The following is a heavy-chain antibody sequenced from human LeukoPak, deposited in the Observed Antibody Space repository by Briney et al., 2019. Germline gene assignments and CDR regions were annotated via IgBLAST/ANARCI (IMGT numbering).Heavy chain of an antibody. J-gene: IGHJ4*02. V-gene: IGHV3-43*02. CDR1: GFTFDDYA. Sequence: GGSLRLSCAASGFTFDDYAMHWVRQAPGKGLEWVSLISGDGGSTYYADSVKGRFTISRDNSKNSLYLQMNSLRTEDTALYYCAKEMTTPPTMIVVADPPFDYWGQGTLVTVS. D-gene: IGHD3-22*01. CDR3: AKEMTTPPTMIVVADPPFDY. CDR2: ISGDGGST.